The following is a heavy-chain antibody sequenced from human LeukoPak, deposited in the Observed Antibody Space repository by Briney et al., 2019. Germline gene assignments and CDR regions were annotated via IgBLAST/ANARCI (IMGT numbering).Heavy chain of an antibody. D-gene: IGHD6-19*01. J-gene: IGHJ4*02. V-gene: IGHV3-21*01. CDR1: GFTFSSYS. Sequence: GGSLRLSCAASGFTFSSYSMNWVRQAPGKGLEWVSSISSSSSYIYYADSVKGRFTISRDNAKNSLYLQMNSLRAEDTAVYYCAGISVARKDFDYWGQGTLVTVSS. CDR3: AGISVARKDFDY. CDR2: ISSSSSYI.